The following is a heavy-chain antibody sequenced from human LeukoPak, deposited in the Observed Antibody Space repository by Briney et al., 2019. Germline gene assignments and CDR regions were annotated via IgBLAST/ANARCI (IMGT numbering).Heavy chain of an antibody. Sequence: GASVKVSCKASGYTFTGYYMHWVRQAPGQGLEWMGWINPNSGGTNYAQKFQGRVTMTRDTSISTAYMELSRLRSDDTAVYYCARDSGSWAYWFDPWGQGTLVTVSS. V-gene: IGHV1-2*02. J-gene: IGHJ5*02. CDR2: INPNSGGT. D-gene: IGHD6-13*01. CDR1: GYTFTGYY. CDR3: ARDSGSWAYWFDP.